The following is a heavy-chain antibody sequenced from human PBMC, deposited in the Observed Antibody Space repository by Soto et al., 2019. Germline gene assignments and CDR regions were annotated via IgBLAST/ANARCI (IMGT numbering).Heavy chain of an antibody. J-gene: IGHJ5*02. Sequence: QVQLVESGGGVVQPGRSLRLSCEVSGFSLSGYGMHWVRRAPGKGLEWVAVIWYHGTTKNYADSVKGRFTISRDSSKNTVYLQMDSLKVEDTAVYYCARDVDRTSHLNWFDPWGQGVMVTVSS. CDR3: ARDVDRTSHLNWFDP. V-gene: IGHV3-33*01. CDR2: IWYHGTTK. CDR1: GFSLSGYG. D-gene: IGHD5-12*01.